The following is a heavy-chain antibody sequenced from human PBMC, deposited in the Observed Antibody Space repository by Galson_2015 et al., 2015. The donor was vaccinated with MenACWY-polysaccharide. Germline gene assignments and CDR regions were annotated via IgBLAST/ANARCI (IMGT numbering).Heavy chain of an antibody. J-gene: IGHJ6*02. CDR3: ARAYCDRTTCYGMDV. V-gene: IGHV3-30-3*01. D-gene: IGHD2-2*01. CDR2: ISYDGSNK. CDR1: GFIFSSYA. Sequence: SLRLSCAASGFIFSSYAIHWVRQAPGKGLDWVADISYDGSNKYYADSVRGRFTISRDNSKNTLYLQMNSLRLEDTAVYYCARAYCDRTTCYGMDVWGQGTTVTVSS.